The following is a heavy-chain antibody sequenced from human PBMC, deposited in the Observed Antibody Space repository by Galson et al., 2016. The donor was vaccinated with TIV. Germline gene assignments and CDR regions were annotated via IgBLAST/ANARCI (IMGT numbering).Heavy chain of an antibody. Sequence: LSLTCSVFGGSISNGDYYWTWIRQPPGKGLEWIGYVYYSGATNYNPSLKRRVTLSVDRSTNQFSLRLNSVTAADTAVYYCARGGRDGYNYVPEKAIDSWGQGTLVTVSS. CDR2: VYYSGAT. V-gene: IGHV4-30-4*08. J-gene: IGHJ4*02. CDR3: ARGGRDGYNYVPEKAIDS. CDR1: GGSISNGDYY. D-gene: IGHD5-24*01.